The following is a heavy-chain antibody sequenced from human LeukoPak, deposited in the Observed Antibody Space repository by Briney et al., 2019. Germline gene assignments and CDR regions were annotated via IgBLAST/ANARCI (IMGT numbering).Heavy chain of an antibody. Sequence: HPGGSLRLSCVASGFTFSSYGMHWVRQAPGKGLEWVAVISYDGSNKYYADSVKGRFTISRDNSKNTLYLQMNSLRAEDTAVYYCAKGGYYDSSGYYPLGDVWGQGTTVTVSS. J-gene: IGHJ6*02. CDR3: AKGGYYDSSGYYPLGDV. CDR2: ISYDGSNK. D-gene: IGHD3-22*01. CDR1: GFTFSSYG. V-gene: IGHV3-30*18.